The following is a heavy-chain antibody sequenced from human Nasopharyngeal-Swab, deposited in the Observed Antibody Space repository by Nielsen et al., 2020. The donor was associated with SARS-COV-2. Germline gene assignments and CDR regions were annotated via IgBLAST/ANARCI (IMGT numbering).Heavy chain of an antibody. D-gene: IGHD2-21*01. Sequence: VRQMPGRGLEGMGGIIPIFGTANYAQKFQGRVTITADESTSTAYMELSSLRSEDTAVYYCARDEDCGGDCYKGEWTLGDYWGQGTLVTVSS. J-gene: IGHJ4*02. CDR3: ARDEDCGGDCYKGEWTLGDY. V-gene: IGHV1-69*01. CDR2: IIPIFGTA.